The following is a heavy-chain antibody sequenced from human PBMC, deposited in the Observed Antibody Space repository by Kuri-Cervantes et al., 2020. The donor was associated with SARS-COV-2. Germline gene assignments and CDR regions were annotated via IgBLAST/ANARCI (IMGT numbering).Heavy chain of an antibody. D-gene: IGHD2-21*01. V-gene: IGHV1-69*13. CDR2: IIPFFGTP. Sequence: SVKVSCKASGATFSTYGFSWVRQAPGQGLEWMGGIIPFFGTPNYAQKFEGRVTITADESTSTAYMELSSLRSDDTAVYYCARGPNYCGGDCYELEAEYFQHWGQGTLVTVSS. CDR1: GATFSTYG. CDR3: ARGPNYCGGDCYELEAEYFQH. J-gene: IGHJ1*01.